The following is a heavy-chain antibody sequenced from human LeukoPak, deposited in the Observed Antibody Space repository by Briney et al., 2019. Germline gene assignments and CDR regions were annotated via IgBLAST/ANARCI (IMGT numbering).Heavy chain of an antibody. D-gene: IGHD3-10*01. CDR2: ISSGSSAI. Sequence: GGSLRLSCAASGFTFSSYSMNWVRQAPGKGLEWISYISSGSSAIYYADSVKGRFTISRDNAKNSLCLQTNSLRAEDTAVYYCAAQSGSGSNYPDYWGQGTLVTVSS. V-gene: IGHV3-48*01. CDR3: AAQSGSGSNYPDY. J-gene: IGHJ4*02. CDR1: GFTFSSYS.